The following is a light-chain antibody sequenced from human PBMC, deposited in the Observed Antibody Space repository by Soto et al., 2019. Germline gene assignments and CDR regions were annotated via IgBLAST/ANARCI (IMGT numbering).Light chain of an antibody. CDR1: QSISSW. Sequence: DIQMTQSPSTLSASVGDRVTITCRASQSISSWLAWYQQKPGKAPKLLIYKASSLESGVQSRFSGSGSGTEFTLTISSLQPDDFATYYCQQYNSYRRTFGQGTKVEIK. CDR3: QQYNSYRRT. J-gene: IGKJ1*01. V-gene: IGKV1-5*03. CDR2: KAS.